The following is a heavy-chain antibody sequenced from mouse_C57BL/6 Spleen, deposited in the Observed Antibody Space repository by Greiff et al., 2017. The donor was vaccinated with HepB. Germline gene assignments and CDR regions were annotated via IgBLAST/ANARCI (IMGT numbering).Heavy chain of an antibody. Sequence: EVQLQQSGPELVKPGDSVKISCKASGYSFTGYFMNWVMQSHGKSLEWIGRINPYNGDTFYNLKFKGKATLTVDKSSITAHMELRSLTSEDSAVYYCARSVRYFDVWGTGTTVTVSS. CDR2: INPYNGDT. CDR3: ARSVRYFDV. V-gene: IGHV1-20*01. CDR1: GYSFTGYF. J-gene: IGHJ1*03.